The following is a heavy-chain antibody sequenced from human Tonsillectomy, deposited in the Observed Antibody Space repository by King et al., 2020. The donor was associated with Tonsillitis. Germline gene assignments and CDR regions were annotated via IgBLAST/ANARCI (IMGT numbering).Heavy chain of an antibody. J-gene: IGHJ6*02. CDR1: GFTFSSYN. CDR2: ISTGSSNI. CDR3: ARGYWVGDNVDPFEQQLPPWCCGIDV. D-gene: IGHD6-13*01. Sequence: VQLVESGGGLVKPGGSLRLSCAASGFTFSSYNMNWVRQAPGKGLEWVSYISTGSSNIYYADSVKGRFTISRDNAKNSLYLQMNSLRAEDTAIYYCARGYWVGDNVDPFEQQLPPWCCGIDVWGQGTPVTVSS. V-gene: IGHV3-21*01.